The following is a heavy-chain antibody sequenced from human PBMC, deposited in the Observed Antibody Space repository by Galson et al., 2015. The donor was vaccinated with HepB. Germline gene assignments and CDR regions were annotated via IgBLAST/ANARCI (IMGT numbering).Heavy chain of an antibody. CDR3: AKDGHFLSIFGVVLRPNFDY. V-gene: IGHV3-30*18. J-gene: IGHJ4*02. Sequence: SLRLSCAASGFNFNNHAMHWVRQAPGKGLEWVALVSYEGSKKYYADSVKGRFTIPRDNSKNTVFLQMNSLKPEDSGVYYCAKDGHFLSIFGVVLRPNFDYWGQGSLVAVSS. D-gene: IGHD3-3*01. CDR1: GFNFNNHA. CDR2: VSYEGSKK.